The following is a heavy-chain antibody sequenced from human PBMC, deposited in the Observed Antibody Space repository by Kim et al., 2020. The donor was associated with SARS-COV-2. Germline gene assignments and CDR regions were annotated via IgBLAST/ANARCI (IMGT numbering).Heavy chain of an antibody. J-gene: IGHJ5*02. CDR2: INAGNGNT. CDR1: GYTFTSYA. Sequence: ASVKVSCKASGYTFTSYAMHWVRQAPGQRLEWMGWINAGNGNTKYSQKFQGRVTITRDTSASTAYMELSSLRSEDTAVYYCARDPIVVVPAAMGPGWWFDPWGQGTLVTVSS. V-gene: IGHV1-3*01. D-gene: IGHD2-2*01. CDR3: ARDPIVVVPAAMGPGWWFDP.